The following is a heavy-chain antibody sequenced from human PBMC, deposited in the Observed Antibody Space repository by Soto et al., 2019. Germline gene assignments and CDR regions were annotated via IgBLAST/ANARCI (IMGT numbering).Heavy chain of an antibody. V-gene: IGHV1-2*02. CDR2: INPNSGGT. Sequence: VKVSCKASGYTFTGYYMHWVRQAPGQGPEWMGWINPNSGGTNSAQRFQGRVTMTRDTSISTAYMELSRLRFDDTAVYYCATKMEPRRGPFAYWGQGTLVTVSS. CDR3: ATKMEPRRGPFAY. CDR1: GYTFTGYY. J-gene: IGHJ4*02. D-gene: IGHD1-1*01.